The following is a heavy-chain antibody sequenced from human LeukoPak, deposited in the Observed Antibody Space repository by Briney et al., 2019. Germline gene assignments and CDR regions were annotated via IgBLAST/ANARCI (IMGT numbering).Heavy chain of an antibody. Sequence: GGSPRLSCVASGFPFSSYWMTWVRQAPGKGLEWVANIKQDGSKKSYVDSVKGRFTISRDNAKNSLYLQMNSLRAKDTAIYYCTRVGYIDEGIDYWGQGTLVTVSS. D-gene: IGHD5-24*01. CDR1: GFPFSSYW. V-gene: IGHV3-7*04. J-gene: IGHJ4*02. CDR3: TRVGYIDEGIDY. CDR2: IKQDGSKK.